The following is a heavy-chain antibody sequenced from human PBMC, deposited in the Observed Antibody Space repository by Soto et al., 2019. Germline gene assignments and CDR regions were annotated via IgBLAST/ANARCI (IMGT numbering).Heavy chain of an antibody. CDR3: ASGRYYYDSSGYYPY. V-gene: IGHV3-48*02. J-gene: IGHJ4*02. Sequence: EVQLVESGGGLVQPGGSLRLSCAASGFTFSSYSMNWVRQAPGKGLEWVSYISSSSSTIYYADSVKGRFTISRDNAKNSLYLQMNSLRDEDTAVYYCASGRYYYDSSGYYPYWGQGTLVTVSS. D-gene: IGHD3-22*01. CDR1: GFTFSSYS. CDR2: ISSSSSTI.